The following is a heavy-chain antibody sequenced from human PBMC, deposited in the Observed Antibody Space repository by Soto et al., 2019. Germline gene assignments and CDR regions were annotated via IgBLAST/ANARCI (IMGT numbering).Heavy chain of an antibody. CDR3: ARVGPPLDY. V-gene: IGHV3-11*01. CDR1: DYY. CDR2: IRSSGSTI. Sequence: DYYWTWIRQAPGKGLEWVSNIRSSGSTIYYADSVKGRFTISRDNAKNSLYLQMNSLRAEDTAVYYCARVGPPLDYWGQGTLVTVPQ. J-gene: IGHJ4*02.